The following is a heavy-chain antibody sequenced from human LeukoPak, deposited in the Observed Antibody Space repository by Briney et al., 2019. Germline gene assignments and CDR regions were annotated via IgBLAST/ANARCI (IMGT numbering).Heavy chain of an antibody. Sequence: SETLSLTCAVYGGSFSGYYWSWIRQPPGKGLEWIGEINHSGSTNYNPSLKSRVTISVDTSKNQFSLKLSSVTAADTAVYYCARGYRVAATVWGDYYYCGMDVWGQGTTVTVSS. V-gene: IGHV4-34*01. D-gene: IGHD2-15*01. CDR1: GGSFSGYY. J-gene: IGHJ6*02. CDR2: INHSGST. CDR3: ARGYRVAATVWGDYYYCGMDV.